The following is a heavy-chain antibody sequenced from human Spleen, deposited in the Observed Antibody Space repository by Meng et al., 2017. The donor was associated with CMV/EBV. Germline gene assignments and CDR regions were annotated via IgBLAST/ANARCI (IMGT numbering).Heavy chain of an antibody. Sequence: ASVKVSCKVSGYTLSDLSMHWVRQAPGEGPEWLGGFDPQSAKTVYAQKFQGRLTMTEDTSTDTAYMELRSLRSEDTAVYYCASLELGINGFEIWGQGTMVTVSS. CDR3: ASLELGINGFEI. CDR1: GYTLSDLS. D-gene: IGHD7-27*01. V-gene: IGHV1-24*01. CDR2: FDPQSAKT. J-gene: IGHJ3*02.